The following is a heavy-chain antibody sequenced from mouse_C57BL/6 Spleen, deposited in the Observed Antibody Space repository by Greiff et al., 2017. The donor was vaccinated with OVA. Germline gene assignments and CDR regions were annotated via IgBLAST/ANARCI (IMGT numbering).Heavy chain of an antibody. CDR2: IYPGGGYT. CDR1: GYTFTNYW. D-gene: IGHD2-3*01. CDR3: ARRVYEYFDV. Sequence: QVQLQQSGAELVRPGTSVKMSCKASGYTFTNYWIGWAKQRPGHGLEWIGDIYPGGGYTNYNEKFKGKATLTADKSSSTAYLQFSSLTSEDSAIYSCARRVYEYFDVWGTGTTVTVSS. J-gene: IGHJ1*03. V-gene: IGHV1-63*01.